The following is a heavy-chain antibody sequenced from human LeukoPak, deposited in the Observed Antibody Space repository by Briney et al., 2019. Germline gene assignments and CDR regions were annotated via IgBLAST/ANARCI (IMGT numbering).Heavy chain of an antibody. CDR2: INHSGST. CDR3: ARRSGWYFLAYSPTLSFDY. CDR1: GGSFSGYY. Sequence: SETLSLTCAVYGGSFSGYYWSWIRQPPGKGLEWIGEINHSGSTNYNPSLKSRVTISVDTSKNQFSLKLSSVTAADTAVYYCARRSGWYFLAYSPTLSFDYWGQGTLVTVSS. D-gene: IGHD6-19*01. J-gene: IGHJ4*02. V-gene: IGHV4-34*01.